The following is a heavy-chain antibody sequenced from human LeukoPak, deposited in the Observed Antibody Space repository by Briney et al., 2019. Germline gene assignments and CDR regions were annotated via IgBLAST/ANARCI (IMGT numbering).Heavy chain of an antibody. Sequence: GGSLRLSCAASGFTFNSYGMHWVRQAPGKGLEWVAFIRYDGDNKYYADSVKGRFTISRDNSKNTLYLQMNSLRAEDTAVYYCAKASGRYCSSTSCFLDYWGRGTLVTVSS. CDR1: GFTFNSYG. CDR2: IRYDGDNK. J-gene: IGHJ4*02. D-gene: IGHD2-2*01. CDR3: AKASGRYCSSTSCFLDY. V-gene: IGHV3-30*02.